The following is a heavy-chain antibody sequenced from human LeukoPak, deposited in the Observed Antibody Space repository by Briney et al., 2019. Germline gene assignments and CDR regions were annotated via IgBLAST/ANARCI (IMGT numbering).Heavy chain of an antibody. CDR3: ARPGQLGEYTPYYFDY. CDR1: GYSFTSYW. J-gene: IGHJ4*02. V-gene: IGHV5-51*01. CDR2: IYPVDSDT. D-gene: IGHD7-27*01. Sequence: GESLKISCKGSGYSFTSYWIGWVRQMPGKGLEWMGIIYPVDSDTRYSPSFQGQVTISADKSISTAYLQWSSLKASDTAMYYCARPGQLGEYTPYYFDYWGQGTLVTVSS.